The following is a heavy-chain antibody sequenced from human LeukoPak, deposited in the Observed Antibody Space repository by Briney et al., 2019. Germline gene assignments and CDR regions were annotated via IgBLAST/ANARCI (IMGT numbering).Heavy chain of an antibody. V-gene: IGHV4-30-4*08. CDR3: AKSPYYYDSSGYAHYYYYYGMDV. D-gene: IGHD3-22*01. CDR2: IYYSGST. Sequence: SETLSLTCTVSGGSISSGDYYWSWIRQPPGKGLEWIGYIYYSGSTYYNPSLKSRVTISVDTSKNQFSLKLSSVTAADTAVYYCAKSPYYYDSSGYAHYYYYYGMDVWGQGTTVTVSS. CDR1: GGSISSGDYY. J-gene: IGHJ6*02.